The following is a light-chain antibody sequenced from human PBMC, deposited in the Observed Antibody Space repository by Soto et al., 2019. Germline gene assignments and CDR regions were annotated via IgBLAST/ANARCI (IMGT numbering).Light chain of an antibody. CDR3: QQRYSWPPLT. CDR1: QSVKTY. CDR2: DAS. V-gene: IGKV3-11*01. J-gene: IGKJ4*01. Sequence: EIVLTQSPATLSLSPGEGATLSCRASQSVKTYLAWYQQKPGQVPRLLIYDASNRAPGVPARFSASGSGTDFSLTISSLEPEDFAVYYCQQRYSWPPLTFGGGTRVEIK.